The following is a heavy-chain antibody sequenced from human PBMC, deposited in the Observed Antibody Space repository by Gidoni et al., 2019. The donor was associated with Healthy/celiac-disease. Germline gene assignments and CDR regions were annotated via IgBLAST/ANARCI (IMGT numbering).Heavy chain of an antibody. D-gene: IGHD6-13*01. CDR3: ARIRRFEQQLVYNWFDP. Sequence: QVTLKESGPVLVKPTETLTLTCTVSGFSLSNARMGVSWIRQPPGKALEWLSPLFSNDEKSYSTSLKSRLNILKETSKSQVVLNLNNMDPVDTATYYCARIRRFEQQLVYNWFDPWGQGTLVTVSS. CDR1: GFSLSNARMG. CDR2: LFSNDEK. V-gene: IGHV2-26*01. J-gene: IGHJ5*02.